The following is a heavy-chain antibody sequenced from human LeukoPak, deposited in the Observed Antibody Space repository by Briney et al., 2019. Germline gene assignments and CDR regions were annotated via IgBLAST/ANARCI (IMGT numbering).Heavy chain of an antibody. D-gene: IGHD3-22*01. J-gene: IGHJ4*02. CDR2: IIPIFSTA. CDR1: GFTFSNYA. Sequence: GGSLRLSCAASGFTFSNYAMSWVRQAPGQGLEWMGGIIPIFSTANYAQKFQGRVTITADESTSTAYMELSSLRSEDTAVYYCARGRDDSSDYYYGSYDYWGQGTLVTVSS. CDR3: ARGRDDSSDYYYGSYDY. V-gene: IGHV1-69*01.